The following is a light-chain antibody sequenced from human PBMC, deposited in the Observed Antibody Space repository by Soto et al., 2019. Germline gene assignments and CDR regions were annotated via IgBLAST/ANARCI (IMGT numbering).Light chain of an antibody. CDR2: GAS. J-gene: IGKJ1*01. CDR3: QQYGSSPPT. CDR1: QSISSYS. Sequence: EVVLTQSPGTLSLSPGEGATLSCRASQSISSYSLAWYQQKPGQPPRLLISGASSRATGIPDRFSVSGSGTDFTLSIRSLEPEDFALYYCQQYGSSPPTFGQGTKVDIK. V-gene: IGKV3-20*01.